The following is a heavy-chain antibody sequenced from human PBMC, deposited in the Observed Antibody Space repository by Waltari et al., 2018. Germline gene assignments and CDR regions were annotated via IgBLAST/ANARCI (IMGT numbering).Heavy chain of an antibody. CDR1: GGSISSSSYY. V-gene: IGHV4-39*07. Sequence: QLQLQESGPGLVKPSETLSLTCTVSGGSISSSSYYWGWIRQPPGKGLEWIGSIYYSGSTYYNPSLKSRVTISVDTSKNQFSLKLSSVTAVDTAVYYCAREARPYYFDYWGQGTLVTVSS. CDR3: AREARPYYFDY. D-gene: IGHD6-6*01. J-gene: IGHJ4*02. CDR2: IYYSGST.